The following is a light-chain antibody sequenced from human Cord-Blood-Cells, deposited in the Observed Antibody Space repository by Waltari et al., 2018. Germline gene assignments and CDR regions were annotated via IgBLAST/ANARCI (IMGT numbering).Light chain of an antibody. CDR2: DVS. V-gene: IGLV2-14*01. CDR3: SSDTSSSTVV. CDR1: SSDVGVYNY. Sequence: SALTHPASVSGSPGQSITISCPGTSSDVGVYNYVSWYQQHPGKAPKLMIYDVSNRPSGVANRLSGSKSGNTASLTISGLQAEDEADYYCSSDTSSSTVVFGGGTKLTVL. J-gene: IGLJ2*01.